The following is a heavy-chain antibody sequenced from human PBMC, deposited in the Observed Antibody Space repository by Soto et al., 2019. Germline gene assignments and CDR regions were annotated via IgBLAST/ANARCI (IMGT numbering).Heavy chain of an antibody. Sequence: GGSLRLSCAASGFTFSSYAMHWVRQAPGKGLEWVAVISYDGSNKYYADSVKGRFTISRDNSKNTLYLQMNSLRAEDTAVYYCARDKSGIAAVNWFDPWGQGTLVTVSS. J-gene: IGHJ5*02. CDR3: ARDKSGIAAVNWFDP. V-gene: IGHV3-30-3*01. CDR2: ISYDGSNK. D-gene: IGHD6-13*01. CDR1: GFTFSSYA.